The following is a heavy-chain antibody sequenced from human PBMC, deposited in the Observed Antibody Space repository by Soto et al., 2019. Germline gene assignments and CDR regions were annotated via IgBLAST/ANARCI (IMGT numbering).Heavy chain of an antibody. J-gene: IGHJ6*02. Sequence: QVQLVQSGAEVKKPGSSVKVSCKASGGTFSSYAISWVRQAPGQGLEWMGGIIPIFGTANYAQKFQGRVTITADKSTSTAYMELSSLRSEDTAVYYCAREAAAAGTDYCYYGMDVWGQGTTVTVSS. CDR1: GGTFSSYA. V-gene: IGHV1-69*06. D-gene: IGHD6-13*01. CDR3: AREAAAAGTDYCYYGMDV. CDR2: IIPIFGTA.